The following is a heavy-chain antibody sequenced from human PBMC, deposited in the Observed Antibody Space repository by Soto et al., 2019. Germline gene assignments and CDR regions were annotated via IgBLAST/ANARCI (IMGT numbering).Heavy chain of an antibody. D-gene: IGHD3-22*01. CDR1: GGSISSGGYY. CDR2: IYYSGST. V-gene: IGHV4-31*03. J-gene: IGHJ4*02. CDR3: ARDTGYYDSSGYLGFLGY. Sequence: SETLSLTCTVSGGSISSGGYYWSWIRQHPGKGLEWIGYIYYSGSTYYNPSLKSRVTISVDTSKNQFSLKLSSVTAADTAVYYCARDTGYYDSSGYLGFLGYWGQGTLVTVSS.